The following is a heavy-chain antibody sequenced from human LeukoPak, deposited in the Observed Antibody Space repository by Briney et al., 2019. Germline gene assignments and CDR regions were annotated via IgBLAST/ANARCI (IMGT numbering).Heavy chain of an antibody. CDR3: ARVWYGELKVDV. J-gene: IGHJ6*02. V-gene: IGHV3-23*01. Sequence: GGSLRLSCAASGFTFSNYAMSWVRQAPGKGLEWVSTITGSGGTTYYADSVKGRFTISRDNSKNTLSLQMNSLRAEDTAVYYCARVWYGELKVDVWGQGTTVTVSS. CDR1: GFTFSNYA. CDR2: ITGSGGTT. D-gene: IGHD3-10*01.